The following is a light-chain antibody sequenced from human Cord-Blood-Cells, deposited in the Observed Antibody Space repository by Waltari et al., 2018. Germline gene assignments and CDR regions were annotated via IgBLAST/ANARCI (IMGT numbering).Light chain of an antibody. J-gene: IGLJ2*01. Sequence: SDELTQPPSVSVSPGQTASITCSGDKLGDKYACWYQQKPGQSPVLVIYQDSNRPSEITAPFSGSTSGNTATLTNSGTQAMDEADYYCQAWGSSTAVFGGGTKLTGL. CDR3: QAWGSSTAV. CDR1: KLGDKY. CDR2: QDS. V-gene: IGLV3-1*01.